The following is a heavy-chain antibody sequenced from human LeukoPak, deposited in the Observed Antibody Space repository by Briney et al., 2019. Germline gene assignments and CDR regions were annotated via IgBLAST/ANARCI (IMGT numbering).Heavy chain of an antibody. CDR3: ARSYMVRGVRSLFGY. V-gene: IGHV1-2*02. CDR2: INPNSGGT. Sequence: GASVKVSCKASGYTFTGYYMHWVRQAPGQGLEGMGWINPNSGGTNYAQKFQGRVTMTRDTSISTAYMELSRLRSDDTAVYYCARSYMVRGVRSLFGYWGQGTLVTVSS. J-gene: IGHJ4*02. CDR1: GYTFTGYY. D-gene: IGHD3-10*01.